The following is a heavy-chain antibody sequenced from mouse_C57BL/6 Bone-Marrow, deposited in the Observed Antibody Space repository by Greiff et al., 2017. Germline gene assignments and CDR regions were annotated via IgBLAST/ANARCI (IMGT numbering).Heavy chain of an antibody. CDR3: AREGYSNYDY. J-gene: IGHJ2*01. CDR1: GFTFSDYY. Sequence: DVQLVESGGGLVQPGGSLKLSCAASGFTFSDYYMYWVRQTPEKRLEWVAYISNGGGSTYYPDTVKGRFTISRDNAKNTLYLQMSRLKSEDTAMYYCAREGYSNYDYWGQGTTLTVSS. D-gene: IGHD2-5*01. CDR2: ISNGGGST. V-gene: IGHV5-12*01.